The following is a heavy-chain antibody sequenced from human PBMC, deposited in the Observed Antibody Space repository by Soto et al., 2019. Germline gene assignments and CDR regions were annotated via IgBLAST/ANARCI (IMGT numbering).Heavy chain of an antibody. CDR2: ITSDSSTI. V-gene: IGHV3-48*02. D-gene: IGHD2-8*01. CDR1: GFTFSSYS. CDR3: ARVGRGVYGMDV. Sequence: EVQLVESGGGLVQPGGSLRLSCAASGFTFSSYSINWVRQAPGKGLEWFSYITSDSSTISYADSVKGRFTVSRDNAKNSLYLEMNTLNDEDTAVYYCARVGRGVYGMDVWGQGTSVTVSS. J-gene: IGHJ6*02.